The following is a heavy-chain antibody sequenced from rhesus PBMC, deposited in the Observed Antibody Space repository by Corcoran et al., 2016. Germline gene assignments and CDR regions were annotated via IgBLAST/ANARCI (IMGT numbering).Heavy chain of an antibody. CDR2: INSGGGIT. V-gene: IGHV3S42*01. CDR3: AKSNWGDYYIDY. Sequence: EVQLVESGGGLAKPGGSLRLSCAASGFTFSSYWMNWVRQTPGKGLEWILDINSGGGITYYADSVKGRFTISRDNSKNTLSLQMNSLRAEDTAVYYCAKSNWGDYYIDYWGQGVLVTVSS. D-gene: IGHD3-34*01. J-gene: IGHJ4*01. CDR1: GFTFSSYW.